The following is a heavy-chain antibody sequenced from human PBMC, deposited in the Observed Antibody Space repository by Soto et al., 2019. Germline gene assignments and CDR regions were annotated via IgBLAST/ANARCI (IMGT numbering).Heavy chain of an antibody. J-gene: IGHJ5*02. D-gene: IGHD3-16*01. CDR2: INGGNGNT. Sequence: VQLVQSGSEVKRPGASVKVSCKASGYSFTGHAMHWVCQAPGQSPEWVGWINGGNGNTKYSEKLQGRVTITRDTSANTAYMELTSLRSEDTAIYYCARDDGYGWFDPWGQGSLLTVSS. CDR1: GYSFTGHA. CDR3: ARDDGYGWFDP. V-gene: IGHV1-3*01.